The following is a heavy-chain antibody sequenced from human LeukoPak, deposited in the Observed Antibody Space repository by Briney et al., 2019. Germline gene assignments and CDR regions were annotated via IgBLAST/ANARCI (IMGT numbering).Heavy chain of an antibody. Sequence: PGRSLRLSCAASGFTFGDYAMHWVRQAPGKGLEWVSGISWNSGSIGYADSVKGRFTISRDNAKNSLYLQMNSLGAEDTALYYCAKEDPEFSGSYYGPLDYWGQGTLVTVSS. V-gene: IGHV3-9*01. CDR3: AKEDPEFSGSYYGPLDY. CDR2: ISWNSGSI. CDR1: GFTFGDYA. J-gene: IGHJ4*02. D-gene: IGHD1-26*01.